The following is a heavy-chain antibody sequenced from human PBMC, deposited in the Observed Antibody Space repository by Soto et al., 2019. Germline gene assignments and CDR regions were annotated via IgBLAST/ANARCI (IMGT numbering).Heavy chain of an antibody. CDR2: ISSSGTT. CDR1: GFTFSAYG. V-gene: IGHV3-48*02. CDR3: ASQYGGEDLDY. D-gene: IGHD2-21*01. Sequence: GGSLRLSCAASGFTFSAYGINWLRQAPGKGLEWVSYISSSGTTFYADSVKGRFTISRDNARNSLFLQMNSLRDEDTAVYYCASQYGGEDLDYWGQGTLVTVS. J-gene: IGHJ4*02.